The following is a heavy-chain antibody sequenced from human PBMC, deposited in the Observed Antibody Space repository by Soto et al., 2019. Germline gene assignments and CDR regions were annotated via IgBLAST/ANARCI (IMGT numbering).Heavy chain of an antibody. CDR1: GFNFRSNA. D-gene: IGHD5-18*01. Sequence: PGGSLRLSCAASGFNFRSNAMQWVRQAPGKGLEWVAIISDDGNIKYYADSVKGRFSISRDNSKNTVYLQMNSLSVQDTAVYYCAKALDTAMDPHDYWGQGTLVTVSS. V-gene: IGHV3-30-3*01. CDR2: ISDDGNIK. J-gene: IGHJ4*02. CDR3: AKALDTAMDPHDY.